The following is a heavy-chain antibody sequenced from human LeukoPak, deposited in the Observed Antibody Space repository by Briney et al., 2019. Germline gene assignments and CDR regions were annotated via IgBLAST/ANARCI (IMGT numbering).Heavy chain of an antibody. D-gene: IGHD2-15*01. CDR1: GYPFPSYR. Sequence: HGESLKISCKGSGYPFPSYRIAWVRQMPGKGLEWMGVIYVGGSDTRYSPSFQGQVTIPADKSISTAYLQWGSLKASDTAMYYCARLGYCSGGTCYKSYFDYWGQGTLVTVSS. J-gene: IGHJ4*02. V-gene: IGHV5-51*01. CDR3: ARLGYCSGGTCYKSYFDY. CDR2: IYVGGSDT.